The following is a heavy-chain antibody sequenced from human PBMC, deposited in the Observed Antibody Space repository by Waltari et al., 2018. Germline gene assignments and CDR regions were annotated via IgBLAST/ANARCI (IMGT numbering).Heavy chain of an antibody. V-gene: IGHV3-11*01. CDR3: TREPWGSGGTL. D-gene: IGHD2-15*01. Sequence: QVQLVESGGGLVKPGGSLRLYCAASGFPFSDFYMGWVRQAPGKGLEWLSYISSSGSSVNYADSVKGRFTISRDNADNSLFLQMNSLRVEDTAVYYCTREPWGSGGTLWGQGTLVTVSS. J-gene: IGHJ4*02. CDR1: GFPFSDFY. CDR2: ISSSGSSV.